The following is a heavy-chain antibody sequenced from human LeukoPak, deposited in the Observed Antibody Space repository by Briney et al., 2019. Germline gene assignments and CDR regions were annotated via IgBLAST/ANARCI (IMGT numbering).Heavy chain of an antibody. D-gene: IGHD6-13*01. Sequence: SETLSLTCAVYGGSFSGYYWSWIRQPPGKGLEWIGEINHSGSTNYNPSLKSRVTISVDTSKNQFSLKLSSVTAADTAVYYCARSLSYSSSWSFYDAFDIWGQGTMVTVSS. J-gene: IGHJ3*02. CDR1: GGSFSGYY. CDR2: INHSGST. V-gene: IGHV4-34*01. CDR3: ARSLSYSSSWSFYDAFDI.